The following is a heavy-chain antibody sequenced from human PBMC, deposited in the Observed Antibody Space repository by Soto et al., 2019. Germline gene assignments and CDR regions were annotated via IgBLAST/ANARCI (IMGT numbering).Heavy chain of an antibody. CDR3: ARGGDSSSLRAFYSYGFDV. V-gene: IGHV1-69*18. D-gene: IGHD6-6*01. CDR2: IIPFIGAP. J-gene: IGHJ6*02. Sequence: QVQLVQSGAGVKKPGSSVKVSCKASGGTFNTYSFGWLRQAPGQGLQWMGSIIPFIGAPNYAQNFQDRVTITADESTTTAYMELSGLKSEDTAVYFCARGGDSSSLRAFYSYGFDVWGQGTSVTVSS. CDR1: GGTFNTYS.